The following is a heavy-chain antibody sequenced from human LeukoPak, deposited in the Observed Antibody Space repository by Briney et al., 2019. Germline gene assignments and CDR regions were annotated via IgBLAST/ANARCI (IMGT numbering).Heavy chain of an antibody. J-gene: IGHJ4*02. V-gene: IGHV4-39*01. CDR1: GGSISSSSYY. D-gene: IGHD3-10*01. CDR2: IYYSGST. Sequence: KPSETLSLTCTVSGGSISSSSYYWGWIRQPPGKGLEWIGSIYYSGSTYYNPSLKSRVTISVDTSKNQFSLKLSSVTAADTAVYYCAIYPPLSGDYWGQGTLVTVSS. CDR3: AIYPPLSGDY.